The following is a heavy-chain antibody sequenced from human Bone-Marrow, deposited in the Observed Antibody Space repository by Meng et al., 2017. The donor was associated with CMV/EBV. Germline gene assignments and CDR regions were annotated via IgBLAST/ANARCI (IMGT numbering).Heavy chain of an antibody. CDR3: ARLWGYSYGTYFDY. CDR1: GGSISSSSYY. V-gene: IGHV4-39*01. D-gene: IGHD5-18*01. J-gene: IGHJ4*02. Sequence: SETLSLTCTVSGGSISSSSYYWGWIRQPPGKGLEWIGSIYYSGSTYYNPSLKSRVTISVDTSKNQFSLKLSSVTAADTAVYYCARLWGYSYGTYFDYWGQGTLVTVSS. CDR2: IYYSGST.